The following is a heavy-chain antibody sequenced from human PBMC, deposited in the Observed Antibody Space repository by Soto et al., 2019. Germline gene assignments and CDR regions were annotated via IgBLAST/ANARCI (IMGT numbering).Heavy chain of an antibody. CDR2: IIANGGT. V-gene: IGHV3-23*01. Sequence: GGSLRLSCAASGFTFNHYAMSWVRRAPGKWLEWVSIIIANGGTFYADSVKGRFTISRDNSKNTVYLQMSSLRVEGTAIYYCAKDYTVAADPSSVILFDYWGQGXLVTVYS. D-gene: IGHD2-15*01. CDR1: GFTFNHYA. CDR3: AKDYTVAADPSSVILFDY. J-gene: IGHJ4*02.